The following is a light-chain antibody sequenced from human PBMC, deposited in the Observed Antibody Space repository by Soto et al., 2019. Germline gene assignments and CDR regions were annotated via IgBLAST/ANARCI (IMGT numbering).Light chain of an antibody. Sequence: QLTQSPSSRSASVGDRGTINCRASQGISSYLAWYQQKPGKAPKFLIYAASTWQSGVPSRFTGSGSGTDFTLTITSLQPEDFATYYCLQLNSWPLSFGGGTKVDIK. CDR2: AAS. V-gene: IGKV1-9*01. CDR3: LQLNSWPLS. J-gene: IGKJ4*01. CDR1: QGISSY.